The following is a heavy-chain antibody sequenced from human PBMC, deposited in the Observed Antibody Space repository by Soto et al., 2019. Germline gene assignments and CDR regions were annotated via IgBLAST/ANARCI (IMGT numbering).Heavy chain of an antibody. CDR3: ATLAPRQLPKFLEWVGSMDV. CDR1: GGSISNYH. Sequence: PSETLSLTCSVSGGSISNYHWSWIRQPPGKGLEWIGYISYTGITNYSPFLKSRVTMLLATSKKQFSLKLSSVTAADTAVYYCATLAPRQLPKFLEWVGSMDVWGKGTTVTVSS. CDR2: ISYTGIT. J-gene: IGHJ6*03. V-gene: IGHV4-59*12. D-gene: IGHD3-3*01.